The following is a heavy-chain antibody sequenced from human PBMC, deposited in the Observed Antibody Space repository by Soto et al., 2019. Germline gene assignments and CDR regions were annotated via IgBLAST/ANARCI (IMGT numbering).Heavy chain of an antibody. CDR3: AKDRASFAHLTSSHDY. Sequence: VQLLESGGGLVQPGGSLRLSCAASGFTFSSYAMSWVRQAPGKGLEWVSAISGSGGSTYYADSVKGRFTISRDNSKNTLYLQMNSLRAEDTAVYYCAKDRASFAHLTSSHDYWGQGTLVTVSS. V-gene: IGHV3-23*01. D-gene: IGHD3-10*01. J-gene: IGHJ4*02. CDR1: GFTFSSYA. CDR2: ISGSGGST.